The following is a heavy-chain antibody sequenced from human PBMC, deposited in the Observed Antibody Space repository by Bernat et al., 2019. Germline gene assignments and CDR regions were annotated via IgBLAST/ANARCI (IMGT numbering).Heavy chain of an antibody. CDR1: GFTLNKNA. CDR3: ARDRTVSRSPFGYYGMDV. D-gene: IGHD3-10*01. Sequence: EVLLVETGGDLVQPGGSLRLSCSASGFTLNKNAMSWVRQGPGKGLEWGSSISGNGNNQYYADSVKGRFTVSRDNSKNKVYLQLNSLTPDDTAVYFCARDRTVSRSPFGYYGMDVLGQGTTVIVSS. CDR2: ISGNGNNQ. V-gene: IGHV3-23*04. J-gene: IGHJ6*02.